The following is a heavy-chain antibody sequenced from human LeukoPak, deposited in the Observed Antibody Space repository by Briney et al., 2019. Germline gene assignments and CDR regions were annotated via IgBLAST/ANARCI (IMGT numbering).Heavy chain of an antibody. CDR1: GFMFSSCW. CDR3: ARERTYSGSGSTYPYYDY. Sequence: GGSLRLSCAAPGFMFSSCWMSWVRQSPGKGLEWVANIKPDGSEKYYVDSVKGRFTISRDNAKNALYLEMNSLRVGDTAVYYCARERTYSGSGSTYPYYDYWGQGTLVTVSS. CDR2: IKPDGSEK. D-gene: IGHD3-10*01. V-gene: IGHV3-7*01. J-gene: IGHJ4*02.